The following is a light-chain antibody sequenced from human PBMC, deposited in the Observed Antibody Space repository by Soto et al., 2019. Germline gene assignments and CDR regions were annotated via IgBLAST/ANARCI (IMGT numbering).Light chain of an antibody. CDR3: QVWDTRSEHYV. Sequence: SYELTQSPSVSVAPGQTVTITCGGSSIGSKSVHWYQQKPGQAPVLAVYDDSDRRSGIPERFSGSNSGNTATLTITRVEAGDEADYHCQVWDTRSEHYVFGPGTKLTVL. J-gene: IGLJ1*01. V-gene: IGLV3-21*02. CDR1: SIGSKS. CDR2: DDS.